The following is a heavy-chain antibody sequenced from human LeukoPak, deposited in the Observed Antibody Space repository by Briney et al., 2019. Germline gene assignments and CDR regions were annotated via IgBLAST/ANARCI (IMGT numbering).Heavy chain of an antibody. J-gene: IGHJ4*02. V-gene: IGHV4-4*02. CDR2: IYHSGST. D-gene: IGHD6-13*01. CDR1: GDSISSSNW. CDR3: ARVDSTSGANSDY. Sequence: SGTLSLTCAVSGDSISSSNWWSWVRQSPGQGLEWIGEIYHSGSTNCNPSLKSRVSISVDKSNNLFSLKLNSVTAADTAVYYCARVDSTSGANSDYWGQGTLVTVSS.